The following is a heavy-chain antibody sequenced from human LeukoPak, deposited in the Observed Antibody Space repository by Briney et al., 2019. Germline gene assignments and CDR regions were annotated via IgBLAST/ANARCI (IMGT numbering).Heavy chain of an antibody. J-gene: IGHJ4*02. CDR3: ARSLTAAAGDY. V-gene: IGHV5-51*01. D-gene: IGHD6-25*01. CDR1: GYRFTSYW. Sequence: GESLKISCKGSGYRFTSYWIGWVRQIPGRGLEWMAIIYPADSDIRYSPSFQGQVTISADKSISTAYLQWSSLKASDTAMYYCARSLTAAAGDYWGQGTLVTVSS. CDR2: IYPADSDI.